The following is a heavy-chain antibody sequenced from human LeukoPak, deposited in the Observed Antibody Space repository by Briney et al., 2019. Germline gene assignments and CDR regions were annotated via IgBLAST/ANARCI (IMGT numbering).Heavy chain of an antibody. CDR2: IYPGDSGS. V-gene: IGHV5-51*01. Sequence: GESLKISCKGSGYSFTSYWIGWVRQMPGKGLEWMGFIYPGDSGSRYSPSFQGQVTISADKSINTAYLQWSSLKASDTAMYYCARRVVNNKNWYFDLWGRGTLVTVSS. CDR1: GYSFTSYW. J-gene: IGHJ2*01. D-gene: IGHD4-23*01. CDR3: ARRVVNNKNWYFDL.